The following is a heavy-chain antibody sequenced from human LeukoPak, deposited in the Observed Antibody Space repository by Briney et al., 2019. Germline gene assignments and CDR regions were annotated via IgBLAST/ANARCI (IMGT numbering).Heavy chain of an antibody. D-gene: IGHD3-22*01. V-gene: IGHV4-61*02. J-gene: IGHJ4*02. CDR3: ARSPDYYDSSGLDY. Sequence: SQTLSLTCSVSGGSISSGSDYWSWIRQPAGKGLEWIGRIYTSGSTNYNPSLKSRVTISVDTSKNQFSLKLSSVTAADTAVYYCARSPDYYDSSGLDYWGQGTLVTVSS. CDR2: IYTSGST. CDR1: GGSISSGSDY.